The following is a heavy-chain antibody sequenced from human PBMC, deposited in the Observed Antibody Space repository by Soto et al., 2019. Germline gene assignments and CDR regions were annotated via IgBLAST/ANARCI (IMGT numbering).Heavy chain of an antibody. CDR1: GGSISSGVYY. Sequence: SETLSLTCTVSGGSISSGVYYWSWIRQHPGKGLEWIGYIYYSGSTYYNPSLKSRVTISVDTSKNQFSLKLSSVTAADTAVYYCARLKQQLAPPIDYWGQGTLVTVS. V-gene: IGHV4-31*03. D-gene: IGHD6-13*01. CDR2: IYYSGST. CDR3: ARLKQQLAPPIDY. J-gene: IGHJ4*02.